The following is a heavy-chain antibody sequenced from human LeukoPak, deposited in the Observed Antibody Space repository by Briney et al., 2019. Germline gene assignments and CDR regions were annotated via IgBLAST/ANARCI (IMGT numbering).Heavy chain of an antibody. J-gene: IGHJ4*02. CDR3: ATEMTSVVPDY. D-gene: IGHD4-11*01. CDR1: GHTLSELT. CDR2: FDPENDER. V-gene: IGHV1-24*01. Sequence: GASVKVSCKVFGHTLSELTMHWVRQAPGKGLEWMGGFDPENDERMYAGKFRGRVTMTEDISTDTAYMELSSLRSEDTAVYVCATEMTSVVPDYWGQGTLVTVSS.